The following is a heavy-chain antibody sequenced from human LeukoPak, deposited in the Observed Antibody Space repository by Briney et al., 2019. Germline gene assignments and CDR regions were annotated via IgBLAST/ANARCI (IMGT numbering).Heavy chain of an antibody. V-gene: IGHV4-34*01. J-gene: IGHJ4*02. CDR3: ARARARGYSYGFGIYYFDY. CDR2: INHSGST. D-gene: IGHD5-18*01. CDR1: GGSFSGYY. Sequence: SETLSLTCAVYGGSFSGYYWSWIRQPPGKGLEWIGEINHSGSTNYIPSLKSRVTISVDTSKNQFSLKLSSVTAADTAVYYCARARARGYSYGFGIYYFDYWGQGTLVTVSS.